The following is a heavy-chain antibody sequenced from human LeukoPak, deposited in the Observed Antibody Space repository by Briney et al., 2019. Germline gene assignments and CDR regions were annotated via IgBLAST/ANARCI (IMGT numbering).Heavy chain of an antibody. CDR1: GGSIRSYY. CDR2: IYYSGST. Sequence: SETLSLTCTVSGGSIRSYYWSWIRQPPGKGLEWIGYIYYSGSTNYNPSLKSRVTISVDTSKNQFSLKLSSVTAADTAVYYCARGEGISGSYALFDYWGQGTLVTVSS. CDR3: ARGEGISGSYALFDY. V-gene: IGHV4-59*01. J-gene: IGHJ4*02. D-gene: IGHD1-26*01.